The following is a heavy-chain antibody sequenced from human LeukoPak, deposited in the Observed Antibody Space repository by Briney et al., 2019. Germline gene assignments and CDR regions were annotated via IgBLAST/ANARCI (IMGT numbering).Heavy chain of an antibody. Sequence: GESLKISCKGSGYNFTNYWIGWVRQMPGKGLEWMGIIYPGDSETRYSPSFEGQVTISVDKSISTAYLQWSSLKASDTAMYFCARRGGSLNYFDYWGQGTLVTVSS. CDR3: ARRGGSLNYFDY. V-gene: IGHV5-51*01. CDR2: IYPGDSET. D-gene: IGHD1-26*01. CDR1: GYNFTNYW. J-gene: IGHJ4*02.